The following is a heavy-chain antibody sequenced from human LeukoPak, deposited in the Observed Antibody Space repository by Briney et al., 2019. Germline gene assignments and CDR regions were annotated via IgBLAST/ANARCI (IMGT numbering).Heavy chain of an antibody. CDR1: GFTVTNNY. CDR2: IYAGGTT. Sequence: PGGSLRLSCAASGFTVTNNYMSWVRQAPGKGLEWVSVIYAGGTTSYADSVKGRFTISRDSSKNTLYLQMNSLRAEDTAVYHCAREGYASGTRYGMDVWGQGTTVTVSS. CDR3: AREGYASGTRYGMDV. V-gene: IGHV3-66*01. J-gene: IGHJ6*02. D-gene: IGHD3-10*01.